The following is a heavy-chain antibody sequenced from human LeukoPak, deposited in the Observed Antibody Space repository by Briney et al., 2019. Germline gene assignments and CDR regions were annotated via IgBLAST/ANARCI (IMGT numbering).Heavy chain of an antibody. CDR2: IYYSGST. D-gene: IGHD2-21*02. CDR3: ARGAQHIVVVTAPPYGAFDI. J-gene: IGHJ3*02. V-gene: IGHV4-59*01. Sequence: PSETLSLTCTVSGGSISSYYWSWTRQPPGKGLEWIGYIYYSGSTNYNPSLKSRVTISVDTSKNQFSLKLSSVTAADTAVYYCARGAQHIVVVTAPPYGAFDIWGQGTMVTVSS. CDR1: GGSISSYY.